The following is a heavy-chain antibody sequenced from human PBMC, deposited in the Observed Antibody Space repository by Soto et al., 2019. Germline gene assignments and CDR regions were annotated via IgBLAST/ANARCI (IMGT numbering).Heavy chain of an antibody. CDR1: GFTFGDYA. CDR2: IRSKAYGGTT. CDR3: TRDTSGSYYNDY. J-gene: IGHJ4*02. V-gene: IGHV3-49*04. Sequence: QPGGSLRLSCTASGFTFGDYAMSWVRQAPGKGLEWVGFIRSKAYGGTTEYAASVKGRFTISRDDSKSIAYLQMNSLKTEDTAVYYCTRDTSGSYYNDYWGQGTLVTVSS. D-gene: IGHD1-26*01.